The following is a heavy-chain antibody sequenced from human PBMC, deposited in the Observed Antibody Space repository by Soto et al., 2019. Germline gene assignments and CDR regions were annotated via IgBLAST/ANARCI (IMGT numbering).Heavy chain of an antibody. CDR1: GGSISSYY. CDR3: ARFPRGYSYGHFDY. D-gene: IGHD5-18*01. Sequence: PEETLSLTCTVSGGSISSYYWSWIRQPPGKGLEWIGYIYYSGSTNYNPSLKSRVTISVDTSKNQFSLKLSSVTAADTAVYYCARFPRGYSYGHFDYWGQGTLVTVSS. V-gene: IGHV4-59*01. CDR2: IYYSGST. J-gene: IGHJ4*02.